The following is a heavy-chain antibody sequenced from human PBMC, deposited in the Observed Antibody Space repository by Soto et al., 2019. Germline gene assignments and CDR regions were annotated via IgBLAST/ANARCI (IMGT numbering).Heavy chain of an antibody. J-gene: IGHJ4*02. CDR3: ARSFSNSGYEATEAEY. D-gene: IGHD5-12*01. V-gene: IGHV3-21*04. Sequence: EVQLVESGGGLVKPGGSLRLSCAASGFTFSSYSMNWVRQAPGKGLEWVSSISSSSSYIYYADSVKGRFTISRDNAKNSLYLQKNSLRAEGTAVEFWARSFSNSGYEATEAEYWGPGTLVTVSS. CDR2: ISSSSSYI. CDR1: GFTFSSYS.